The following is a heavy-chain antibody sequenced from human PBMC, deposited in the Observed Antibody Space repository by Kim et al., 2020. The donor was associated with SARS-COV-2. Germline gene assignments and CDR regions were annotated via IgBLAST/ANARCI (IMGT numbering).Heavy chain of an antibody. CDR1: GFTFSSYS. Sequence: GGSLRLSCAASGFTFSSYSMNWVRQAPGKGLEWVSSISSSSSYIYYADSVKGRFTISRDNAKNSLYLQMNSLRAEDTAVYYCARSPPQYGDYPHAFDYWGQGTLVTVSS. D-gene: IGHD4-17*01. CDR2: ISSSSSYI. J-gene: IGHJ4*02. V-gene: IGHV3-21*01. CDR3: ARSPPQYGDYPHAFDY.